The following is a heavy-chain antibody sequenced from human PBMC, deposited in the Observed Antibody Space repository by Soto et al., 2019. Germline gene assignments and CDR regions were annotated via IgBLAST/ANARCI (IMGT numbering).Heavy chain of an antibody. Sequence: QLQLHQWGAGMLKHSETLSLTCAVYSGSFSGYYYSWIRQPPGKGLEGIGEITHCGSTTYSPSLKSRAIMSLDTSKNKFSLKMTSVTAAYTAVYYCAKCRLFLTPYGLAITYFDYWGQGSLVSVSS. V-gene: IGHV4-34*01. D-gene: IGHD3-3*01. J-gene: IGHJ4*02. CDR2: ITHCGST. CDR3: AKCRLFLTPYGLAITYFDY. CDR1: SGSFSGYY.